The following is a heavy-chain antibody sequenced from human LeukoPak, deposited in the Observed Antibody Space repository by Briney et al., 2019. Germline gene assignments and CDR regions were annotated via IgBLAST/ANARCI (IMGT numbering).Heavy chain of an antibody. CDR3: AAHFDWWTPYVGY. CDR2: ISSSSSYI. D-gene: IGHD3-9*01. CDR1: GFTFSSYS. Sequence: PGGSLRLSCAASGFTFSSYSMNWVRQAPGKGLEWVSSISSSSSYIYYADSVKGRFTISIDNAKSSLYLQMNSLRAEDTAVYYCAAHFDWWTPYVGYWGQGTLVTVSS. J-gene: IGHJ4*02. V-gene: IGHV3-21*01.